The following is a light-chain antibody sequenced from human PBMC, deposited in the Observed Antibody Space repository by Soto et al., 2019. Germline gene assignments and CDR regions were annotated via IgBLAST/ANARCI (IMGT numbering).Light chain of an antibody. CDR2: WAS. CDR3: QQYYRSRT. V-gene: IGKV4-1*01. J-gene: IGKJ1*01. Sequence: DIVMTQSPDSLAVSLGERATINCKSSQSVLYSSNNKNYLAWYQQKPGQPPKLLIYWASTRESGVPDRFTGSGSGTDFTLTISSLQAGDVAVYYCQQYYRSRTFGQGTKVEIK. CDR1: QSVLYSSNNKNY.